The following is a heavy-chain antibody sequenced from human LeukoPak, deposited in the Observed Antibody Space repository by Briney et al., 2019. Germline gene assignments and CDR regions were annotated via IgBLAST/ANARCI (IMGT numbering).Heavy chain of an antibody. V-gene: IGHV3-72*01. CDR3: ASIRGTLGY. D-gene: IGHD1-26*01. J-gene: IGHJ4*02. CDR2: IKNKANSYIT. CDR1: GFTFSDHF. Sequence: GGSLRLSCAASGFTFSDHFMDWVRRAPGKGLEWVGRIKNKANSYITQYAASMEGRFTISRDDSKNSPYLQMSSLKTEDTAMYYCASIRGTLGYWGQGTVVTVSS.